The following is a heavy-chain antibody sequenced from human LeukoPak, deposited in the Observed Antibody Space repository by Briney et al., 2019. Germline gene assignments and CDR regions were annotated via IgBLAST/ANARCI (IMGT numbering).Heavy chain of an antibody. Sequence: GGSLRLSCAASGFTFSSYGMHWVRQAPGKGLEWVAVISYDGSNKYYADSVKGRFAISRDNSKNTLYLQMNSLRAEDTAVYYCAKIDYWGQGTLVTVSS. CDR2: ISYDGSNK. CDR1: GFTFSSYG. V-gene: IGHV3-30*18. J-gene: IGHJ4*02. CDR3: AKIDY.